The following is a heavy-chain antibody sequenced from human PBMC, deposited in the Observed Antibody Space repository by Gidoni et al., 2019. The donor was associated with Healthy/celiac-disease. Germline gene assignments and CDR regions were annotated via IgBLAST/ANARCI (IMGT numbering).Heavy chain of an antibody. V-gene: IGHV4-31*03. CDR3: ARHKYRTYYYGMDV. CDR2: IYYSGST. D-gene: IGHD2-2*01. CDR1: GGSISRGGYY. Sequence: QVQLQESGPGLVKPSQPLSLTCTVSGGSISRGGYYWSWIRKHPGKGLEWIGYIYYSGSTYYNPSLKSRVTISVDTSKNQFSLKLSSVTAADTAVYYCARHKYRTYYYGMDVWGQGTTVTVSS. J-gene: IGHJ6*02.